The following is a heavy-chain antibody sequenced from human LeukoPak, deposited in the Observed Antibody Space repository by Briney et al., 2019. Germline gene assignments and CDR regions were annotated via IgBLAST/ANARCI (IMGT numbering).Heavy chain of an antibody. V-gene: IGHV4-34*01. CDR2: MYSSGST. CDR3: ARAPIAAAAGQGYYFDY. Sequence: PSETLSLTCGVYDGSFSDYYWNWIRQPPGKGLEWIGSMYSSGSTNYNPSLKSRVTILVDTSKNQFSLKLSSATAEDTAVYYCARAPIAAAAGQGYYFDYWGQGTLVTVSS. D-gene: IGHD6-13*01. J-gene: IGHJ4*02. CDR1: DGSFSDYY.